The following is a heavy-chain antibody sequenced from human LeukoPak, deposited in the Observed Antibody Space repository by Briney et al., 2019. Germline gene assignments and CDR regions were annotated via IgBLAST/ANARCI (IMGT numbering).Heavy chain of an antibody. CDR3: TRKAPDHDLD. V-gene: IGHV1-8*03. D-gene: IGHD2-21*02. J-gene: IGHJ4*02. CDR2: MNPSSGNT. CDR1: GYTFTEYD. Sequence: ASVKASCKASGYTFTEYDINWVRQASGQGLEWMGWMNPSSGNTGYAQKFQGRVTFTRSTSISTAYMELYSLRSEDTAVYYCTRKAPDHDLDWGQETLVAVSS.